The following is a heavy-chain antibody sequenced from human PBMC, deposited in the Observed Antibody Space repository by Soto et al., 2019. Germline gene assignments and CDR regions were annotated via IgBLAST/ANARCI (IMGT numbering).Heavy chain of an antibody. D-gene: IGHD3-10*01. V-gene: IGHV4-30-4*01. Sequence: NPSETLSLTCTVSGGSISSGDYYWSWIRQPPGKGLEWIGYIYYSGSTYYNPSLKSRVTISVDTSKNQFSLKLSSVTAADTAVYYCARDGSGSYIGHYYYYYGMDVWGQGTTVTVSS. CDR2: IYYSGST. J-gene: IGHJ6*02. CDR3: ARDGSGSYIGHYYYYYGMDV. CDR1: GGSISSGDYY.